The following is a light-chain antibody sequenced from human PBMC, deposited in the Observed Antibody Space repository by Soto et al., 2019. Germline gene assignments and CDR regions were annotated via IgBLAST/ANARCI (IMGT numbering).Light chain of an antibody. CDR2: WAS. Sequence: DIVMTQSPDSLAVSLGERATINCKSSQRVLYSSSNKNYLAWYQQKPGQPPQLLIYWASTRESGVPDRFSGSGSGTDFTLTISSLQAEDVAVYYCQQYCISPWTFGQGTKVEIK. CDR1: QRVLYSSSNKNY. V-gene: IGKV4-1*01. CDR3: QQYCISPWT. J-gene: IGKJ1*01.